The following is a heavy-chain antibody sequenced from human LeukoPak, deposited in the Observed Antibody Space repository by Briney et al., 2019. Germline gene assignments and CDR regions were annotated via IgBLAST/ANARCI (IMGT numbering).Heavy chain of an antibody. V-gene: IGHV3-48*02. D-gene: IGHD3-10*01. CDR2: IGSSSNTI. CDR1: GFTFDKYG. Sequence: WGSLRLSCGASGFTFDKYGMHYVRQAPGKGLERVSYIGSSSNTIYYADSVKGRFTISRDNARNSLYLQMNSLRDEDTALYYCARTYYGSGNSHFDCWGQGTLVTVSS. CDR3: ARTYYGSGNSHFDC. J-gene: IGHJ4*02.